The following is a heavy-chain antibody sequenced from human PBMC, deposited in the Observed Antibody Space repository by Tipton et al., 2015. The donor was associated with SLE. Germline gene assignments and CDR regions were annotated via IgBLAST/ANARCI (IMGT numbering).Heavy chain of an antibody. D-gene: IGHD3-22*01. J-gene: IGHJ4*02. V-gene: IGHV4-4*07. CDR3: ARDPYYYDSSGSPHSY. CDR2: LYPSGNS. CDR1: GDSISTYY. Sequence: TLSLTCTVSGDSISTYYWNWIRQPAGKGLEWIGRLYPSGNSNSNPSLKSRLSMSVDTSKNQFSLRLTSVTAADTAVYYCARDPYYYDSSGSPHSYWGQGTLVTVSS.